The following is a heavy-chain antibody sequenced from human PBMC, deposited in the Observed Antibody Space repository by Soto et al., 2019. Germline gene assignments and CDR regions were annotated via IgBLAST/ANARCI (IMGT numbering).Heavy chain of an antibody. V-gene: IGHV1-69*02. J-gene: IGHJ6*02. Sequence: QLVQSGAEVKKPGSSVKVSCKASGGDFNSYTISWVRQAPGQGPEWMGTIIHILDVAKNAQKFQGRVTITADKSASTVYMELRSLRSDDTAVYYCAQLWFGELWHGMDVWGQGTTVTVSS. CDR3: AQLWFGELWHGMDV. CDR2: IIHILDVA. D-gene: IGHD3-10*01. CDR1: GGDFNSYT.